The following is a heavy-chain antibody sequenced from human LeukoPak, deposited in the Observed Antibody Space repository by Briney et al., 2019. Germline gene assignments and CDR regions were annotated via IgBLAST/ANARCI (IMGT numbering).Heavy chain of an antibody. J-gene: IGHJ3*02. D-gene: IGHD4-17*01. V-gene: IGHV3-23*01. Sequence: GGSLRLSCAASGFTFSSYATSWVRQAPGKGLEWVSAISGSGGSTYYADSVKGRFTISRDNSKNTLYLQMNSLRAEDTAVYYCAKYFLPTVIAGDAFDIWGQGTMVTVSS. CDR2: ISGSGGST. CDR3: AKYFLPTVIAGDAFDI. CDR1: GFTFSSYA.